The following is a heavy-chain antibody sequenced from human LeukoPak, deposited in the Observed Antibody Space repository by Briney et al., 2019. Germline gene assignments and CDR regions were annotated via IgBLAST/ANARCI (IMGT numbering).Heavy chain of an antibody. CDR3: ARHSTQVGMETDSDY. D-gene: IGHD1-26*01. V-gene: IGHV5-10-1*01. J-gene: IGHJ4*02. CDR2: IDPSDSYT. CDR1: GYSFTSYW. Sequence: GESLKISCKGSGYSFTSYWITWVRQMPGKGLEWMGNIDPSDSYTNYNPSFQGHVTISADKSISTAYLQWSRLKASDTAMYYCARHSTQVGMETDSDYWGQGTLVTVSS.